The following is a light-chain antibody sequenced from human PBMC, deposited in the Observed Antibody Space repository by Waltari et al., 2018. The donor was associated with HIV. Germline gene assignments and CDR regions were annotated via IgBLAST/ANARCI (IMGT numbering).Light chain of an antibody. V-gene: IGLV3-1*01. CDR2: QDS. J-gene: IGLJ2*01. Sequence: SYELTQPPSVSVSPGQTASITCSGDTLGDKYACWYQQKPGQSPVLVIYQDSKRPSGIPERFSGSNSGNTATRTISGTQARDEADYYCQAWYSSTAVFGGGTKLTVL. CDR3: QAWYSSTAV. CDR1: TLGDKY.